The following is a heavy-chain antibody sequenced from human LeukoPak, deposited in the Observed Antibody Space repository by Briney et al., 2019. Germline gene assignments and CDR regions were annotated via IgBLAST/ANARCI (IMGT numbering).Heavy chain of an antibody. J-gene: IGHJ4*02. D-gene: IGHD3-3*01. CDR1: GFTFDDYA. CDR3: AKDQGPFLFYYFDY. Sequence: GRSLRLSCAASGFTFDDYAMHWVRQAPGKGLEWVSGISWNSGSIGYADSVKGRFTISRDNAKNSLYLQMNSLRAEDTALYYCAKDQGPFLFYYFDYWGQGTLVTVSS. V-gene: IGHV3-9*01. CDR2: ISWNSGSI.